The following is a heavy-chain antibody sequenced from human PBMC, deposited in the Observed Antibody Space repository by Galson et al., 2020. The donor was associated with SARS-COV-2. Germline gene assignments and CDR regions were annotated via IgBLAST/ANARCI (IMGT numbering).Heavy chain of an antibody. CDR1: GGSFSGYY. V-gene: IGHV4-34*01. CDR2: INHSGST. CDR3: ARGKWFTGRWFDP. Sequence: SETLSLTCAVYGGSFSGYYWSWIRQPPGKGLEWIGEINHSGSTNYNPSLKSRVTISVDTSKNQFSLKLSSVTAADTAVYYCARGKWFTGRWFDPWGQGTLVTVSS. D-gene: IGHD3-22*01. J-gene: IGHJ5*02.